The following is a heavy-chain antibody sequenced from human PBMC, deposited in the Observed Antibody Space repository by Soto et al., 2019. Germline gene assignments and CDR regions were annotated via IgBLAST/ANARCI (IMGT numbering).Heavy chain of an antibody. CDR3: ARVDDYVWGILRP. CDR1: GYTFTTHG. Sequence: GASVKVSCKASGYTFTTHGISWVRQAPGQGLEWMGWISPYNGKTTYAQKVQGRVTMTTDTSTSTAYMELRGRRSDDTAVYYCARVDDYVWGILRPWGQGTQVTVSS. J-gene: IGHJ4*02. V-gene: IGHV1-18*04. CDR2: ISPYNGKT. D-gene: IGHD3-16*01.